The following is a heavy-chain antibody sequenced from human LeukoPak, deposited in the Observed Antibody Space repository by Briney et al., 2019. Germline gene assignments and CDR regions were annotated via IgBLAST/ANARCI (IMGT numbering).Heavy chain of an antibody. CDR3: ARNKREYSSSSGSFDY. D-gene: IGHD6-6*01. CDR2: IYYSGST. J-gene: IGHJ4*02. V-gene: IGHV4-31*03. Sequence: SETLSLTCTVSGGSISSGGYYWSWIRQHPGKGLEWIGYIYYSGSTYYNPFLKSRVTISVDTSKNQFSLKLSSVTAADTAVYYCARNKREYSSSSGSFDYWGQGTLVTVSS. CDR1: GGSISSGGYY.